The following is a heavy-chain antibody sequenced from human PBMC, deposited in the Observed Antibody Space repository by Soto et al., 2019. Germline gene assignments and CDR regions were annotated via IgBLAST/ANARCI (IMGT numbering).Heavy chain of an antibody. J-gene: IGHJ4*02. CDR3: TRDPDDSSGYYYLTYDY. D-gene: IGHD3-22*01. Sequence: GGSLRLSCTAPGFTFGDYAMSWFRQAPGKGLDWVGFIRSKTYGGTTEYAASVKGRFTISRDDSKSIAYLQMNSLKTEDTAVYYCTRDPDDSSGYYYLTYDYWGQGTLVTVSS. V-gene: IGHV3-49*03. CDR2: IRSKTYGGTT. CDR1: GFTFGDYA.